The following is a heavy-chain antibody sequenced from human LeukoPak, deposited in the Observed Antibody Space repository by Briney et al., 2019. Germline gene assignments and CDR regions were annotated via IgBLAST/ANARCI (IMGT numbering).Heavy chain of an antibody. Sequence: GSGPTLVHPTQTLTLTCTFSGFSLSTSGVGVGWIRQPPGKALEWLSLIYWNDDKRYSPSLKSRLTITKDTSKNQVVLTMTNMDPVDTATYYCARLTVVVTAYPPLADYWGQGTLVTVSS. V-gene: IGHV2-5*01. D-gene: IGHD2-21*02. CDR3: ARLTVVVTAYPPLADY. CDR1: GFSLSTSGVG. J-gene: IGHJ4*02. CDR2: IYWNDDK.